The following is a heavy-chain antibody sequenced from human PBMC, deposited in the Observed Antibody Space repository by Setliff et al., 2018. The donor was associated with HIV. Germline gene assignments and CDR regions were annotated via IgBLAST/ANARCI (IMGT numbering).Heavy chain of an antibody. J-gene: IGHJ4*02. V-gene: IGHV4-38-2*02. D-gene: IGHD1-26*01. CDR3: ARHVTGAAYWNFFDY. CDR2: SYHTGST. CDR1: GGSISTYY. Sequence: SETLSLTCTVSGGSISTYYWSWIRQPPGKGLEWIGSSYHTGSTYYNPSLKSRVTMSVDTSKNQFSLKVSSVAAADTAVYYCARHVTGAAYWNFFDYWGQGTLVTVSS.